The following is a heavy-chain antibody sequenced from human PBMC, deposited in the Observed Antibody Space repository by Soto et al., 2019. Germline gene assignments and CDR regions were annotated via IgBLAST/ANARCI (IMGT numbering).Heavy chain of an antibody. CDR3: AKDPSSGFAMENYFDY. CDR2: ISGSSTST. J-gene: IGHJ4*02. V-gene: IGHV3-23*01. CDR1: GFTFSSYA. D-gene: IGHD3-10*01. Sequence: EVQLSGSGGGLVQPGGSLRLSCAASGFTFSSYAMSWVRQAPGKGLEWVSAISGSSTSTYDADSVKGRFTISGDNSKNTLYLQMNSLRAEDTAVYYCAKDPSSGFAMENYFDYWGQGTLVTVSS.